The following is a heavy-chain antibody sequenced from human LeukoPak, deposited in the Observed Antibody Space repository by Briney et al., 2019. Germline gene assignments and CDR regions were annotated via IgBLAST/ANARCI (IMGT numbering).Heavy chain of an antibody. D-gene: IGHD2-15*01. V-gene: IGHV3-33*01. J-gene: IGHJ4*02. CDR3: ARDSDYCSGGSCYSLDY. Sequence: PGRSLRLSCAASGFTFSSYGMHWVRQAPGKGLEWVAVIWYDGSNKYYADSVKGRFTISRYNSKNTLYLQMNSLRAEDTAVYYCARDSDYCSGGSCYSLDYWGQGTLVTVSS. CDR2: IWYDGSNK. CDR1: GFTFSSYG.